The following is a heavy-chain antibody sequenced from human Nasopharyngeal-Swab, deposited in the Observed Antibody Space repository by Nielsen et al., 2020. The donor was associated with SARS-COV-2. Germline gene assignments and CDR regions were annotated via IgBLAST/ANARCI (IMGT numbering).Heavy chain of an antibody. Sequence: WIRQSPSRGLERLGRTYYRSKWYNDYAVSVKSRITINPDTSKNQFSLQLNSVTPEDTAVYYCARDLDSSSWYPYYFDYWGRGTLVTVSS. V-gene: IGHV6-1*01. D-gene: IGHD6-13*01. CDR3: ARDLDSSSWYPYYFDY. J-gene: IGHJ4*02. CDR2: TYYRSKWYN.